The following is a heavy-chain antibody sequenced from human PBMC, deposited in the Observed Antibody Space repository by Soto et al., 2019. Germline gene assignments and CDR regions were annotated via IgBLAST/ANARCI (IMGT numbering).Heavy chain of an antibody. CDR2: INHSGST. Sequence: SETLSLTCAVYGGSFSGYYWSWIRQPPGKGLEWIGEINHSGSTNYNPSLKSRVTISVDTSKNQFSLKLSSVTAADTAVYYCARGVYGSGSYFPRFSIWFDPWGQGTLVT. CDR1: GGSFSGYY. D-gene: IGHD3-10*01. CDR3: ARGVYGSGSYFPRFSIWFDP. J-gene: IGHJ5*02. V-gene: IGHV4-34*01.